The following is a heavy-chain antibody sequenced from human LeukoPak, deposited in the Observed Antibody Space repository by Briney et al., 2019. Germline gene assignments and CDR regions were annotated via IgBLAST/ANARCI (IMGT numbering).Heavy chain of an antibody. V-gene: IGHV4-38-2*01. CDR2: LYHSDSA. CDR1: GYSISNGYY. Sequence: SETLSLTCAVSGYSISNGYYWVWIRQPPGRGLEWIGSLYHSDSAYYNTSLRSRVSKSVDTSKNQFSLTLSFVTAADTAVYYCARQHDSYHYYYIDVWGSGTTVTVSS. CDR3: ARQHDSYHYYYIDV. J-gene: IGHJ6*03.